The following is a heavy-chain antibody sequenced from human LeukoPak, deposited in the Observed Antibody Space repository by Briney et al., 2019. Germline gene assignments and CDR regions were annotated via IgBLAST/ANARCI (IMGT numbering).Heavy chain of an antibody. CDR2: IIPIFGTA. Sequence: ASVKVSCKASGGTFSSYAISWVRQAPGQGLEWMGGIIPIFGTANYAQKFQGRVTITADESTSTAYMELSSLRSEDTAVYYCARIVVPGNGMDVWGQGTTVTVSS. D-gene: IGHD2-2*01. J-gene: IGHJ6*02. CDR3: ARIVVPGNGMDV. CDR1: GGTFSSYA. V-gene: IGHV1-69*13.